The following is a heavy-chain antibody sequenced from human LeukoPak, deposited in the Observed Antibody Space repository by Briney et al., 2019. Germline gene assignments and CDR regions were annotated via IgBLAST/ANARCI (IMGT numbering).Heavy chain of an antibody. CDR2: IYSGGST. CDR1: GFTVSTNY. CDR3: TRPHDY. Sequence: PGGSLRLSCAASGFTVSTNYMSWVRQAPGRGLEWVSVIYSGGSTYYADSAKGRFTISRDNSKSTLYLQMNSLRAEDTAVYYCTRPHDYWGQGTLVTVSS. J-gene: IGHJ4*02. V-gene: IGHV3-53*01.